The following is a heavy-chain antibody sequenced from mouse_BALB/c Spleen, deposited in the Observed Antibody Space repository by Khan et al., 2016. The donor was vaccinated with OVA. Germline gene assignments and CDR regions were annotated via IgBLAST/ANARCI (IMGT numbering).Heavy chain of an antibody. CDR2: IGPVSGST. J-gene: IGHJ4*01. CDR3: ARENSYGRTCYAMDY. Sequence: DLVKPGASVKLSCKASGYTFTSYWINWIKQRPGQGLEWIGRIGPVSGSTYYNEVFKGKATLTVDTSSSTAYIQLSSLSSEDSAVYFCARENSYGRTCYAMDYWGQGTSVTVSS. D-gene: IGHD1-1*01. CDR1: GYTFTSYW. V-gene: IGHV1S41*01.